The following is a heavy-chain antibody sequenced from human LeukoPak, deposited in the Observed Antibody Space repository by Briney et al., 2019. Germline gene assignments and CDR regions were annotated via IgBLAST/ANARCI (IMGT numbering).Heavy chain of an antibody. CDR3: ARVVGYYYDSSPAFDI. V-gene: IGHV4-34*09. CDR2: IYDSGSP. Sequence: PSETLSLTCAVYGGSFSGYYWSWIRQPPGKGLEWIGHIYDSGSPYYNPSLKSRVTISVDTSKNQFSLKLNSVTAADTAVYYCARVVGYYYDSSPAFDIWGQGTMVTVSS. D-gene: IGHD3-22*01. J-gene: IGHJ3*02. CDR1: GGSFSGYY.